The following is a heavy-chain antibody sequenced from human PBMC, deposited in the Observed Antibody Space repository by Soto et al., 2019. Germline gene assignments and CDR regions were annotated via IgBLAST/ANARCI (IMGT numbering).Heavy chain of an antibody. Sequence: XGSLKISCKGSGYRFASHWVAWVRQMPEKGLEWIGTIYPGDSDTKYSSAFRGHVTISAYTSVSTAYLQWRSLEATDSAIYYCARYSGSYWHYLDFWGQGTLVTVSS. V-gene: IGHV5-51*01. CDR3: ARYSGSYWHYLDF. J-gene: IGHJ4*02. CDR2: IYPGDSDT. CDR1: GYRFASHW. D-gene: IGHD1-26*01.